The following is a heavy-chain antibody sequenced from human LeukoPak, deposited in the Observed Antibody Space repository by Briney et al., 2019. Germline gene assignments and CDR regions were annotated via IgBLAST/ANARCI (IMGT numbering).Heavy chain of an antibody. Sequence: SETLSITCTVSGGSISSYYWTWIRQPARKRLEWIGRIYTSGSTNYNPSLKSRVTMSVDTSKNQFSLKLSSVTAADTAVYYCARDWGDQGYYYYMDVWGKGTTVTVSS. CDR1: GGSISSYY. CDR3: ARDWGDQGYYYYMDV. D-gene: IGHD2-21*01. V-gene: IGHV4-4*07. J-gene: IGHJ6*03. CDR2: IYTSGST.